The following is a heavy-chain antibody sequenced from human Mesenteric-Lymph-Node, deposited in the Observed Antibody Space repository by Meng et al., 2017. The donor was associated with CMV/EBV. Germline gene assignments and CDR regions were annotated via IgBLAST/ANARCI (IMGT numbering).Heavy chain of an antibody. Sequence: KVSCKGSGFSFATFWIGWVRQSPGKGLESMGIIYPDDSEATYSPSFQGQVTISADKSISTAYLQWSSLKASDTAMYYCARHSTYINYASYWGQGTLVTVSS. J-gene: IGHJ4*02. V-gene: IGHV5-51*01. CDR2: IYPDDSEA. CDR1: GFSFATFW. D-gene: IGHD4-11*01. CDR3: ARHSTYINYASY.